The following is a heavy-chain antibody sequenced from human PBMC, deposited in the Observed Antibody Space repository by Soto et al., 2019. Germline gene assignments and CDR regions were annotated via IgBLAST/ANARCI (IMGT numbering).Heavy chain of an antibody. D-gene: IGHD3-10*01. CDR3: TRDGEGMDV. Sequence: EMQVVESGGGLVQPGGSLRLSCAGSGFTFSSYWMTWACQVPGKGPEWVASIDQDGRNKCYLDSVKGRFTISRDNAKDAVFLQMNSLRVEDTAVYYCTRDGEGMDVWGPGTTVTVSS. V-gene: IGHV3-7*01. CDR2: IDQDGRNK. CDR1: GFTFSSYW. J-gene: IGHJ6*02.